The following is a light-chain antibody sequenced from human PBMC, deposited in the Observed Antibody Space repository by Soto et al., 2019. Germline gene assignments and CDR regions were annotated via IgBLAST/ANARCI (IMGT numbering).Light chain of an antibody. V-gene: IGLV2-23*02. CDR1: SSDVGSYNL. Sequence: QSALTQPASVSGSPGQSITISCTGTSSDVGSYNLVSWYQQHPGKAPKLMIYEVSKRPSGVSNRFSGSKSGNTASLTISGLQAEEEADYSCCSYAGSGVVFGGGTKLTV. CDR2: EVS. J-gene: IGLJ2*01. CDR3: CSYAGSGVV.